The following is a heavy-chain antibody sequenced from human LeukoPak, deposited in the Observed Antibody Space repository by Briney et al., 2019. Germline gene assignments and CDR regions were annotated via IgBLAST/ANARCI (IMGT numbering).Heavy chain of an antibody. CDR2: INGGGNTT. Sequence: GGSLRLSCAASGFAFSSFAMGWVRQSPGKGLEWLSTINGGGNTTFYADSVKGRFTISRDNPKNTLYLHMDSLRPDDTAIYYCTKELHVAVAVADYYYFYMDVWGRGTAVTVSS. J-gene: IGHJ6*03. CDR3: TKELHVAVAVADYYYFYMDV. D-gene: IGHD6-19*01. V-gene: IGHV3-23*01. CDR1: GFAFSSFA.